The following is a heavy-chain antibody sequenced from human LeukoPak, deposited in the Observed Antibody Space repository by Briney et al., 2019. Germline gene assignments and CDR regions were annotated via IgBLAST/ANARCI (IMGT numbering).Heavy chain of an antibody. V-gene: IGHV3-48*03. J-gene: IGHJ4*02. Sequence: GGSLRLSCAASGFTFSSYEMNWVRHAPGKGLEGVSYISSSGSSIYYADSVKGRFTISRDNAKNSLYLQMNRLRAEDTAVYYCARPSSLELPYYFDYWGQGTLVTVSS. CDR3: ARPSSLELPYYFDY. CDR1: GFTFSSYE. D-gene: IGHD1-7*01. CDR2: ISSSGSSI.